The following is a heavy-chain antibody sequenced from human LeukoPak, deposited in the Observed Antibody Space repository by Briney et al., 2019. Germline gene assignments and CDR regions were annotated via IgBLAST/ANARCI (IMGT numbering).Heavy chain of an antibody. J-gene: IGHJ4*02. CDR1: GYSFTSDW. V-gene: IGHV3-23*01. D-gene: IGHD3-10*01. CDR2: ISGSAITT. CDR3: AKDQRFGDLDDY. Sequence: GESLKISCKGSGYSFTSDWIGWVRQMPGKGLEWVSSISGSAITTYYADSVKGRFAISRDNSKNTLYLQMTSLRAEDTAVYYCAKDQRFGDLDDYRGQGTLVTVSS.